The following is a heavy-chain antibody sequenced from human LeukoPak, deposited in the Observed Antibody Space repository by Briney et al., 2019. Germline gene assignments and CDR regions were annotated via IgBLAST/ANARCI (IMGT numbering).Heavy chain of an antibody. D-gene: IGHD1-26*01. CDR2: IYSGGST. Sequence: GGSLRLSCAASGFTFSSYAMSWVRQAPGKGLEWVSVIYSGGSTYYADSVKGRFTISRDNSKNTLYLQMNSLRAEDTAVYYCARDKGGSAFDYWGQGTLVTVSS. CDR1: GFTFSSYA. J-gene: IGHJ4*02. CDR3: ARDKGGSAFDY. V-gene: IGHV3-53*01.